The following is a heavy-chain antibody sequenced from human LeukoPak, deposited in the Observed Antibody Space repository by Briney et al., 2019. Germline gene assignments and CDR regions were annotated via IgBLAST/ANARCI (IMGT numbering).Heavy chain of an antibody. CDR1: GFTFSDYY. CDR2: ISSSSSYT. Sequence: PGGSLRLSCAASGFTFSDYYMSWIRQAPGKGLEWVSYISSSSSYTNYADSVKGRFTISRDNAKNSLYLQMNSLRAEDTAVYSCARVGVPQYAFDIWGQGTWVTVSS. D-gene: IGHD2-2*01. J-gene: IGHJ3*02. V-gene: IGHV3-11*05. CDR3: ARVGVPQYAFDI.